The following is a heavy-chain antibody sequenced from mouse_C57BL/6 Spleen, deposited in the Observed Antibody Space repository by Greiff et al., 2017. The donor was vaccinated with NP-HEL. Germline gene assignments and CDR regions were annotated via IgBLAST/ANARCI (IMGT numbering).Heavy chain of an antibody. CDR3: ARDGDDGYYNYAMDY. J-gene: IGHJ4*01. D-gene: IGHD2-3*01. V-gene: IGHV5-4*01. CDR1: GFTFSSYA. Sequence: DVKLVESGGGLVKPGGSLKLSCAASGFTFSSYAMSWVRQTPEKRLEWVATISDGGSYTYYPDNVKGRFTISRDNAKNNLYLQMSHLKSEDTAMYYCARDGDDGYYNYAMDYWGQGTSVTVSS. CDR2: ISDGGSYT.